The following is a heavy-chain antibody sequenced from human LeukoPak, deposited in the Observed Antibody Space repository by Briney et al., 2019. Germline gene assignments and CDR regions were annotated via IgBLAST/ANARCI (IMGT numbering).Heavy chain of an antibody. J-gene: IGHJ4*02. CDR2: IYTGGST. D-gene: IGHD6-13*01. CDR1: GGSISSYY. V-gene: IGHV4-4*07. CDR3: ARETYSSSFDY. Sequence: SETLSLTCTVSGGSISSYYWSWIRQPAGKGLEWIGRIYTGGSTNYNPSLESRVTMSIDTPENHFSLKLSSVTAADTAVYYCARETYSSSFDYWGQGTLVTVSS.